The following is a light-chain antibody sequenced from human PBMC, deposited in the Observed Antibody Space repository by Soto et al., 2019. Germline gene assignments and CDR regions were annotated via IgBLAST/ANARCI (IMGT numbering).Light chain of an antibody. V-gene: IGKV3-11*01. J-gene: IGKJ5*01. CDR3: QLRSNWPIT. CDR2: DAS. Sequence: EIVLTQSPATLSLSPGERATLSCGASQSVSSYLAWYQQKSGQAPRLLIYDASNRATGIPARFSGSGSGTDFTLTISSLEPEDFAVYYCQLRSNWPITFGQGTRLEIK. CDR1: QSVSSY.